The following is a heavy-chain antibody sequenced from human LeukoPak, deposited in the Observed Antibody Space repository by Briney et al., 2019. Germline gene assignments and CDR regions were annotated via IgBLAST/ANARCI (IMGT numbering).Heavy chain of an antibody. CDR2: IYYSGST. D-gene: IGHD5-12*01. V-gene: IGHV4-31*03. Sequence: SETLSLTCTVSGGSISSGGYYWSWIRQHPGKGLEWIGYIYYSGSTYYNPSLKSRVTISVDTSKNQFSLNLSSVTAADTAVYYCARVDIRTAFFDYWGQGTLVTVSS. CDR3: ARVDIRTAFFDY. J-gene: IGHJ4*02. CDR1: GGSISSGGYY.